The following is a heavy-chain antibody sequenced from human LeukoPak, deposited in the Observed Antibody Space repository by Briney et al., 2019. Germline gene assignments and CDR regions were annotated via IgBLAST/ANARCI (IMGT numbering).Heavy chain of an antibody. CDR3: AKGGEQWLVPNYFDY. J-gene: IGHJ4*02. CDR2: ISYDGSNK. V-gene: IGHV3-30*04. CDR1: GFTFSSYA. Sequence: GGSLRLSCAASGFTFSSYAMHWVRQAPGKGLEWVAVISYDGSNKYYADSVKGRFTISRDNSKNTLYLQMNSLRAEDTAVYYCAKGGEQWLVPNYFDYWGQGTLVTVSS. D-gene: IGHD6-19*01.